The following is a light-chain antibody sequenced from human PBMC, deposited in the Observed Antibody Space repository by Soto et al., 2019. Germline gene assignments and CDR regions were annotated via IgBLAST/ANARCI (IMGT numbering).Light chain of an antibody. CDR3: QQYNSYST. V-gene: IGKV1-5*01. Sequence: DIQMTQSPSTLSASVGDRVTITCRASQSISSWLAWYQQKPGKAPKLLIYDASSLESGVPSRFIVSGSGTEFTLTISSLQPDEFATYYCQQYNSYSTFGQGTKVDIK. CDR2: DAS. J-gene: IGKJ1*01. CDR1: QSISSW.